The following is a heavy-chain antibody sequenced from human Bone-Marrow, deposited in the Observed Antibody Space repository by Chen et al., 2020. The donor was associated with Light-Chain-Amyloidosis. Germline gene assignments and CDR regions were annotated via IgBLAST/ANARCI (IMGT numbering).Heavy chain of an antibody. Sequence: EVQLLESGGGLVQPGKSLRLSCAASGFTFSYYAMSWVRQAPGKGLEWVSAITTSGGSTYYTDSVKGRFAISRDNSKNTLYLQMNSLKVEDTAVYYCAKDRGTGGSYDAFHIWGQGTMVTVSS. CDR2: ITTSGGST. J-gene: IGHJ3*02. CDR3: AKDRGTGGSYDAFHI. V-gene: IGHV3-23*01. D-gene: IGHD3-16*01. CDR1: GFTFSYYA.